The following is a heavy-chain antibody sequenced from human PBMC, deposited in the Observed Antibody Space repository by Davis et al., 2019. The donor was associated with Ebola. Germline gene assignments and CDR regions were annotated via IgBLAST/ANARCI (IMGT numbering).Heavy chain of an antibody. J-gene: IGHJ6*02. CDR1: GYTFTNYY. D-gene: IGHD5-24*01. CDR2: INPNDGRT. Sequence: AASVKVSCKASGYTFTNYYMHWVRQAPGQGLEWMGMINPNDGRTIYAQKFQGRVTITADKSTSTAYMELSSLRSEDTAVYYCAREMATTRGLYYYYYGMDVWGQGTTVTVSS. V-gene: IGHV1-46*01. CDR3: AREMATTRGLYYYYYGMDV.